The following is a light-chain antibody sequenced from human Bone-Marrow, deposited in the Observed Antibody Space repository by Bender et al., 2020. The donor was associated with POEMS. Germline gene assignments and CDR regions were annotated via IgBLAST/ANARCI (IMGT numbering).Light chain of an antibody. CDR2: VDSDGSL. Sequence: QPVVTQSPSASASLGASVKLTCTLSSGHSSNAIAWHQQQPDKGPRYLMHVDSDGSLSKGDGIPDRFSGSKFDNTASLTISGLQAEDEADYYCCAYAGSYKWVFGGGTTLTVL. J-gene: IGLJ3*02. CDR3: CAYAGSYKWV. CDR1: SGHSSNA. V-gene: IGLV4-69*01.